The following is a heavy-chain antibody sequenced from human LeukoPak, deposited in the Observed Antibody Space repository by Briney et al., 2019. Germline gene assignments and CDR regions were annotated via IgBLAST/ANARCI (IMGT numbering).Heavy chain of an antibody. V-gene: IGHV3-33*01. CDR1: GFTFSSYG. D-gene: IGHD2/OR15-2a*01. Sequence: GGSLRLSCAASGFTFSSYGMHWVRQAPGKGLEWVALIWCDGSNKYYADSVKGRLTISRDNSKNTLYLQMNSLRAEDTAVYYCAREGPRGNSQFDYWGQGTLVTVSS. J-gene: IGHJ4*02. CDR3: AREGPRGNSQFDY. CDR2: IWCDGSNK.